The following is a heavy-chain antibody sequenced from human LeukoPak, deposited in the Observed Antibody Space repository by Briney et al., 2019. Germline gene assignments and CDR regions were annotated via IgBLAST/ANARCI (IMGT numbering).Heavy chain of an antibody. D-gene: IGHD3-3*01. V-gene: IGHV3-30*18. CDR2: ISYDGSNK. CDR1: GFTFSSYG. CDR3: AKDGGPGDYDFWSGNNNFFDY. Sequence: GRSLRLSCAASGFTFSSYGMHWVRQAPGKGLEWVAVISYDGSNKYYADSVKGRFTISRDNSKNTLYLQMNSLRAEDTAVYYCAKDGGPGDYDFWSGNNNFFDYWGQGTLVTVSS. J-gene: IGHJ4*02.